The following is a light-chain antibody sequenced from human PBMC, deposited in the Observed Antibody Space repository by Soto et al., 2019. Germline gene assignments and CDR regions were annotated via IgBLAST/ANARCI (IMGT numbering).Light chain of an antibody. CDR3: SSYTSGTTPLV. CDR1: SSDVGGYIY. Sequence: QSVLTQPASVSGSPGQSITISCTGTSSDVGGYIYVSWYQQHPGKAPKLMIYQVNNRPSGVSNRFSGSKSGNTASLTISALQAEDEADYYCSSYTSGTTPLVFGTGTRSPS. V-gene: IGLV2-14*01. J-gene: IGLJ1*01. CDR2: QVN.